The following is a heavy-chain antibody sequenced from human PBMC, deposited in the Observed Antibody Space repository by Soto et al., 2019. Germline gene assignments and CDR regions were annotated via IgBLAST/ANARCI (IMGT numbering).Heavy chain of an antibody. V-gene: IGHV4-34*01. D-gene: IGHD6-13*01. Sequence: SETLSLTCAVYGGSFSSYYWSWIRQPPGKGLEWIGEITHSGSTNYNPSLKSRVTISVDTSKNQFSLKLSSVTAADTAVYYCARLGRQQLVRRNWFDIWGQGTLVTVS. J-gene: IGHJ5*02. CDR2: ITHSGST. CDR1: GGSFSSYY. CDR3: ARLGRQQLVRRNWFDI.